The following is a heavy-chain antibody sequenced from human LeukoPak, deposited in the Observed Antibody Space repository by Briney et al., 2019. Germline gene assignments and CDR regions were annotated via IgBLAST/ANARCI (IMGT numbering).Heavy chain of an antibody. CDR1: GGSISSYY. Sequence: SETLSLTCTISGGSISSYYWSWIRQPPGKGLEWIGYIYYSGSTNYNPSLKSRVTISVDTSKNQFSLKLSSVTAADTAVYYCARDKTVTRYFQHWGQGTLVTVSS. CDR3: ARDKTVTRYFQH. V-gene: IGHV4-59*12. CDR2: IYYSGST. D-gene: IGHD4-17*01. J-gene: IGHJ1*01.